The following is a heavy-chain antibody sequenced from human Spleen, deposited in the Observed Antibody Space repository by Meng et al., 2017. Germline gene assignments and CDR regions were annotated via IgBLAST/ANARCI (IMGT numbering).Heavy chain of an antibody. Sequence: SVKVSCKASGYTFTSYGISWVRQAPGQGLEWMGGIIPIFGTANYAQKFQGRVTITADESTSTAYMELSSLRSEDTAVYYCARGVEQQQDAYGATGFAPWGQGTLVTVSS. CDR3: ARGVEQQQDAYGATGFAP. J-gene: IGHJ5*02. D-gene: IGHD6-13*01. CDR1: GYTFTSYG. CDR2: IIPIFGTA. V-gene: IGHV1-69*13.